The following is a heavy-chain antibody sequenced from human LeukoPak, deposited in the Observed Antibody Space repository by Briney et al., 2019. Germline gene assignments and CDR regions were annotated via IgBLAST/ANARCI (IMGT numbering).Heavy chain of an antibody. CDR2: IHIGGST. Sequence: GSLRLSCAASGFTFSSYEMNWVRQAPGKGLEWIGSIHIGGSTYYNPSLKSRVTISVDTSKNQFSLKLRSVTAADTAMYYCARLWSTDCSGGSCPHQPNSWGQGTLVTVSS. J-gene: IGHJ4*02. V-gene: IGHV4-39*01. CDR1: GFTFSSYE. CDR3: ARLWSTDCSGGSCPHQPNS. D-gene: IGHD2-15*01.